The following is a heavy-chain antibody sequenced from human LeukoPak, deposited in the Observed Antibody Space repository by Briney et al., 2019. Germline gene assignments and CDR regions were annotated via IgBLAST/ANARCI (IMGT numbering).Heavy chain of an antibody. CDR2: ISSSSSYI. V-gene: IGHV3-21*01. Sequence: GESLKISCAASGFTFSSYSMNWVRQAPGKGLEWVSSISSSSSYIYYADSVKGRFTISRDNAKNSLYLQMNSLRAEDTAVYYCARDLFQNYDILTGYFIYWGQGTLVTVSS. D-gene: IGHD3-9*01. CDR1: GFTFSSYS. CDR3: ARDLFQNYDILTGYFIY. J-gene: IGHJ4*02.